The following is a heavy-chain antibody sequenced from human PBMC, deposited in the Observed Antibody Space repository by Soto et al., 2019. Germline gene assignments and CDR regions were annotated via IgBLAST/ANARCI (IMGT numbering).Heavy chain of an antibody. CDR3: AKDIRYCSSTSCSTYGMDV. CDR1: GFTFDDYA. Sequence: GGSLRLSCAASGFTFDDYAMHWVRQAPGKGLEWVSLISWDGGSTYYADSVKGRFTISRDNSKNSLYLQMNSLRAEDTALYYCAKDIRYCSSTSCSTYGMDVWGQGTTVTVSS. V-gene: IGHV3-43D*04. D-gene: IGHD2-2*01. CDR2: ISWDGGST. J-gene: IGHJ6*02.